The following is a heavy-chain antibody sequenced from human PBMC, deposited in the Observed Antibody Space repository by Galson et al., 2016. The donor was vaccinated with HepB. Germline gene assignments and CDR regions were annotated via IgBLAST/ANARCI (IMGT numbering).Heavy chain of an antibody. CDR2: ISASAGST. D-gene: IGHD4-23*01. V-gene: IGHV3-23*01. Sequence: GFTFSSYAMSWVRQAPGKGLEWVSLISASAGSTYYADSVKGRFTISRDNSKNTLYLQMNSLRADDTAVYYCARGNWVGYGGSLFDIWGQGTMVTVSA. CDR3: ARGNWVGYGGSLFDI. CDR1: GFTFSSYA. J-gene: IGHJ3*02.